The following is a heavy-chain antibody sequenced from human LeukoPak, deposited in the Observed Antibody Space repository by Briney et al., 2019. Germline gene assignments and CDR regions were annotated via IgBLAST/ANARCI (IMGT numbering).Heavy chain of an antibody. V-gene: IGHV4-61*02. CDR2: IYTSGST. CDR1: GGSISSGSYY. D-gene: IGHD6-6*01. Sequence: PSETLSLTCTVSGGSISSGSYYWSWIRQPAGKGLEWIGRIYTSGSTNYNPSLKSRVTISVDTSKNQFSLKLSSVTAADTAVYYCASGVAARPFDPWGQGTLVTVSS. J-gene: IGHJ5*02. CDR3: ASGVAARPFDP.